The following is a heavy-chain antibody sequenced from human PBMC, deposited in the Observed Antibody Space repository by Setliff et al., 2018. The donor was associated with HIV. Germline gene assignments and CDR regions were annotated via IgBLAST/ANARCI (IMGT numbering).Heavy chain of an antibody. CDR3: VRRDVSFLLGQFDS. Sequence: PSETLSLTCDVSGYSINNIHYWGWIRQPPGKGLECLGNIYDGGTTYHNPSLKGRVTISIDTSKAQFSLKLISVTAADTAVYYCVRRDVSFLLGQFDSWGQGILVTVSS. V-gene: IGHV4-38-2*01. CDR1: GYSINNIHY. CDR2: IYDGGTT. J-gene: IGHJ4*02. D-gene: IGHD2-21*01.